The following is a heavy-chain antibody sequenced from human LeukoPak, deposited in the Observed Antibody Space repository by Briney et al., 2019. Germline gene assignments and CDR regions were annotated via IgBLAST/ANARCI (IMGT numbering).Heavy chain of an antibody. CDR3: ARSYIVVVPAAMKLSGVDDY. D-gene: IGHD2-2*01. J-gene: IGHJ4*02. V-gene: IGHV3-20*04. CDR1: GFTFDDYA. CDR2: INWNGDNT. Sequence: PGGSLRLSCAASGFTFDDYAMSWVRQAPGKGLEWVSGINWNGDNTGSADSVKGRFTISRDNAKNSLYLQMNSLRAEDTAVYYCARSYIVVVPAAMKLSGVDDYWGQGTLVTVSS.